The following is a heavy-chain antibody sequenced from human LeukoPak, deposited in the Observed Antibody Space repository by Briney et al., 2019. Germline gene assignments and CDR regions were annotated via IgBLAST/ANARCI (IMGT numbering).Heavy chain of an antibody. Sequence: GGSLRLSCAASGFAFNGHGMNWVRQAPGKGLEWVSYISSSSSNIYSADFVKGRFTISRDNSKNTLYLQMHSLRPEDTALYYCAKGPVSGSRSPLDYWGQGTLVTVSS. CDR2: ISSSSSNI. CDR3: AKGPVSGSRSPLDY. CDR1: GFAFNGHG. J-gene: IGHJ4*02. D-gene: IGHD1-26*01. V-gene: IGHV3-48*01.